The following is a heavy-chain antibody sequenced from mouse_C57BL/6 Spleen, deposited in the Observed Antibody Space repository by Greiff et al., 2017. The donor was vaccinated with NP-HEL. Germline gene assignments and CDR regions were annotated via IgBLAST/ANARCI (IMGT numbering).Heavy chain of an antibody. V-gene: IGHV5-17*01. CDR3: ARHPYYDYDGYAMDY. D-gene: IGHD2-4*01. CDR2: ISSGSSTI. Sequence: EVKLVESGGGLVKPGGSLKLSCAASGFTFSDYGMHWVRQAPEKGLEWVAYISSGSSTIYYADTVKGRFTISRDNAKNTLFLQMTSLRSEDTAMYYCARHPYYDYDGYAMDYWGQGTSVTVSS. J-gene: IGHJ4*01. CDR1: GFTFSDYG.